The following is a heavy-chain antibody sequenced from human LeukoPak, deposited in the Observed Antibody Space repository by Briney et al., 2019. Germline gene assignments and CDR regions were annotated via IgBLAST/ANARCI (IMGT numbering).Heavy chain of an antibody. CDR3: ARDYYDSSGYCPFDP. CDR2: ISSSSSYI. Sequence: GGSLRLSCAASGFTFSSYAMNWVRQAPGKGLEWVSSISSSSSYIYYADSVKGRFTISRDNAKNSLYLQMNGLRAEDTAVYYCARDYYDSSGYCPFDPWGQGTLVTVSS. V-gene: IGHV3-21*01. CDR1: GFTFSSYA. D-gene: IGHD3-22*01. J-gene: IGHJ5*02.